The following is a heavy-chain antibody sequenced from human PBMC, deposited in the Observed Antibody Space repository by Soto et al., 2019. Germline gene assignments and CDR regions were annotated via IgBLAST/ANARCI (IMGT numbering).Heavy chain of an antibody. D-gene: IGHD3-10*02. Sequence: SDTLSLTCSLSGGSINSSDHFWGWIRQTPGKGLEWIGSVYYTETTYYNPSLKSPVTISVETSRNTFSLKVNSVTAADTGIYYCARQRVLSTNMFITSFDPWGQGTLVTVSS. J-gene: IGHJ5*02. CDR3: ARQRVLSTNMFITSFDP. CDR1: GGSINSSDHF. CDR2: VYYTETT. V-gene: IGHV4-39*01.